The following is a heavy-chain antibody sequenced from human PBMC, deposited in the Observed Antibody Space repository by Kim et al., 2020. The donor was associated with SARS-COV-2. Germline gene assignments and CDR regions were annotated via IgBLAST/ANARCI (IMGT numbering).Heavy chain of an antibody. CDR2: IYTSGST. V-gene: IGHV4-61*02. CDR1: GGSISSGSYY. CDR3: AAGFNWFDP. Sequence: SETLSLTCTVSGGSISSGSYYWSWIRQPAGKGLEWIGRIYTSGSTNYNPSLKSRVTISVDTSKNQFSLKLSSVTAADTAVYYCAAGFNWFDPWGHGTLVTVSS. J-gene: IGHJ5*02. D-gene: IGHD1-1*01.